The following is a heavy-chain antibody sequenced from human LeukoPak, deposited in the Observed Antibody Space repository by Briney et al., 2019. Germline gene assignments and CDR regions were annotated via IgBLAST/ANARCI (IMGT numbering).Heavy chain of an antibody. CDR1: GFTLSIYW. J-gene: IGHJ4*02. Sequence: GGSLRLSCKASGFTLSIYWMSWVRQAPGKGLEWVANIKQDGSDRYYVDSVKGRFTISRDNAKNSLFLQMNSLRAEETAVYYCARKPYGHYDYWGQGTLVTVSS. V-gene: IGHV3-7*01. CDR3: ARKPYGHYDY. D-gene: IGHD4-17*01. CDR2: IKQDGSDR.